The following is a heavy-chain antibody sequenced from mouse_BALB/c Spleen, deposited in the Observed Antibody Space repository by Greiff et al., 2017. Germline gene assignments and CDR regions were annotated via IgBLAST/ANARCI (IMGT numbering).Heavy chain of an antibody. J-gene: IGHJ1*01. CDR2: IYPYNGGT. V-gene: IGHV1S29*02. D-gene: IGHD2-3*01. CDR1: GYTFTDYN. Sequence: DVQLQESGPELVKPGASVKISCKASGYTFTDYNMHWVKQSHGKSLEWIGYIYPYNGGTGYNQKFKSKATLTVDNSSSTAYMELRSLTSEDSAVYYCARPLYGYYEFHWYFDVWGAGTTVTVSS. CDR3: ARPLYGYYEFHWYFDV.